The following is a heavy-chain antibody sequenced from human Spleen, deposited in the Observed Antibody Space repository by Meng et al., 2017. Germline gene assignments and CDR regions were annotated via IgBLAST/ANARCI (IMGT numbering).Heavy chain of an antibody. V-gene: IGHV4-34*02. Sequence: QVQLQESGRGLVKPSETLSLTCAVSGGSFSDYYWSWIRQPPGKGLEWIGEINHSGGTNYNPSLESRATISVDTSQNNLSLKLSSVTAADSAVYYCARGPTTMAHDFDYWGQGTLVTVSS. CDR3: ARGPTTMAHDFDY. D-gene: IGHD4-11*01. J-gene: IGHJ4*02. CDR1: GGSFSDYY. CDR2: INHSGGT.